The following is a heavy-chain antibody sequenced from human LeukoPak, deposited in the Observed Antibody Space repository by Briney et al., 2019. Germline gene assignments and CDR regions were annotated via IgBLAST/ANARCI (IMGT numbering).Heavy chain of an antibody. D-gene: IGHD3-16*02. CDR3: ARWRYRPTRLENWANWYFDL. CDR1: GGTFSSYA. CDR2: IIPIFGTA. J-gene: IGHJ2*01. V-gene: IGHV1-69*05. Sequence: SVKVSCKASGGTFSSYAISWVRQAPGQGLEWMGGIIPIFGTANYAQKFQGRVTITTDESTSTAYMELSSLRSEDTAVYYCARWRYRPTRLENWANWYFDLWGRGTLVTVSS.